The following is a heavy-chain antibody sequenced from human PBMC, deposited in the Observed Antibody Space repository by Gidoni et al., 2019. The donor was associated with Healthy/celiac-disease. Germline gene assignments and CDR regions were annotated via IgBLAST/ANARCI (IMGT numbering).Heavy chain of an antibody. V-gene: IGHV1-3*01. CDR2: INAGNGNT. J-gene: IGHJ4*02. CDR1: GYTFTSYA. Sequence: QVPLVQSGAEVKKPGASVKVSCKASGYTFTSYAMHWVRQAPGQRLEWMGWINAGNGNTKYSQKFQGRVTITRDTSASTAYMELSSLRSEDTAVYYCARGANWNEYYFDYWGQGTLVTVSS. D-gene: IGHD1-20*01. CDR3: ARGANWNEYYFDY.